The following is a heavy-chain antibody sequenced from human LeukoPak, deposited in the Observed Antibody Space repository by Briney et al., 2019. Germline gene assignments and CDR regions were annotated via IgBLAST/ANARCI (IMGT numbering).Heavy chain of an antibody. Sequence: SETLSLTCTVSGGSTSSGSYYWSWIRQPAGKGLEWIGRIYTSGSTNYNPSLKSRVTISVDTSKNQFSLKLSSVTAADTAVYYCAGSTYYYDSSGYYHLDYWGQGTLVTVSS. V-gene: IGHV4-61*02. J-gene: IGHJ4*02. CDR2: IYTSGST. CDR3: AGSTYYYDSSGYYHLDY. D-gene: IGHD3-22*01. CDR1: GGSTSSGSYY.